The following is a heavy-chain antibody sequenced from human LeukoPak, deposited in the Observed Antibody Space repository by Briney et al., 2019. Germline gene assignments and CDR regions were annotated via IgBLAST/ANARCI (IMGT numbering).Heavy chain of an antibody. D-gene: IGHD2-15*01. V-gene: IGHV4-39*01. CDR2: IYYSGST. Sequence: PSETLSLTCTVSGGSISSSSYYWGWIRQPPGKGLEWIGSIYYSGSTYYNPSLKSRVTISVDTSKNQFSLKLSSVTAADTAVYYCARHVVGSYMDVWGKGTTVTVSS. CDR1: GGSISSSSYY. J-gene: IGHJ6*03. CDR3: ARHVVGSYMDV.